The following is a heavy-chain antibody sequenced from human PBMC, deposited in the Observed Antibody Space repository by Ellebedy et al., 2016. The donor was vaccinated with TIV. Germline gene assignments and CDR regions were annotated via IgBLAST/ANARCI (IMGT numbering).Heavy chain of an antibody. CDR3: ATDLYSSGWKYNWFDP. CDR2: FDPEDGET. CDR1: GYTLTELS. V-gene: IGHV1-24*01. D-gene: IGHD6-19*01. Sequence: ASVKVSCXVSGYTLTELSMHWVRQAPGKGLEWMGGFDPEDGETIYAQKFQGRVTMTEDTSTDTAYMELSSLRSEDTAVYYCATDLYSSGWKYNWFDPWGQGTLVTVSS. J-gene: IGHJ5*02.